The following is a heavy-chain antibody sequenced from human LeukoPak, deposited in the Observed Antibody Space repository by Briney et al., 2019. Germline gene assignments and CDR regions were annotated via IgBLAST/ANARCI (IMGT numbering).Heavy chain of an antibody. V-gene: IGHV3-74*01. J-gene: IGHJ4*02. CDR2: INSDGSST. CDR3: ARSYGSGSYYAVSPSDY. CDR1: GFTFSSYW. Sequence: GGSLRLSCAASGFTFSSYWMHWVRHAPGKGLVWVSRINSDGSSTSYADSVKGRFTISRDNATNTLYLQMNSLRAEDTAVYYCARSYGSGSYYAVSPSDYWGQGTLVTVSS. D-gene: IGHD3-10*01.